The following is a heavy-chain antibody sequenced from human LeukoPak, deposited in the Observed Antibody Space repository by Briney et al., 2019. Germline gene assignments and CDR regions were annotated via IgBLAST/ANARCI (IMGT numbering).Heavy chain of an antibody. V-gene: IGHV4-59*10. CDR3: ARGRYYYDSSGPNWFDP. J-gene: IGHJ5*02. Sequence: SETLSLTCAVYGGSFSGYYWSWIRQPAGKGLEWIGRIYTSGSTNYNPSLKSRVTMSVDTSKNQFSLKLSSVTAADTAVYYCARGRYYYDSSGPNWFDPWGQGTLVTVSS. CDR2: IYTSGST. D-gene: IGHD3-22*01. CDR1: GGSFSGYY.